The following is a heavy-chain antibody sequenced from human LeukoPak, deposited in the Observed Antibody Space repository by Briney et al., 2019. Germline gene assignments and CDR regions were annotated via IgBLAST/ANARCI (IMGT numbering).Heavy chain of an antibody. Sequence: RGSLRLSRAASGFTFSTYRTNWVRQAPGKGLEWVSYISSSGSYKYYADSVKGRFTVSRDNAKNSLYLQMNSLRAEDTAVYYCARDYDILTGYSRFDYWGQGTLVTVSS. V-gene: IGHV3-21*01. CDR1: GFTFSTYR. CDR3: ARDYDILTGYSRFDY. D-gene: IGHD3-9*01. CDR2: ISSSGSYK. J-gene: IGHJ4*02.